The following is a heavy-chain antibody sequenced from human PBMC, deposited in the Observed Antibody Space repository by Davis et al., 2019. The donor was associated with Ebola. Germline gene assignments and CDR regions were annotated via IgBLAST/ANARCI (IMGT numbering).Heavy chain of an antibody. D-gene: IGHD3-3*01. CDR1: GYTFTSYD. CDR2: MNPNSGST. V-gene: IGHV1-8*01. CDR3: AVLFGVAPSVRYYGLDV. J-gene: IGHJ6*04. Sequence: AASVKVSCKASGYTFTSYDLNWVRQATGQGLEWMGWMNPNSGSTGYAQKFQGRVTMTRNTSISTAYMGMSSLRSEDTAVYYCAVLFGVAPSVRYYGLDVWGKGTTVTVSS.